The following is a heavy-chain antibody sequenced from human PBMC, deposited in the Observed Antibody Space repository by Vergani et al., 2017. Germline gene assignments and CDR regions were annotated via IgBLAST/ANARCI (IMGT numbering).Heavy chain of an antibody. CDR1: GFTFSSYA. CDR2: ISGSGGST. Sequence: EVQLLESGGGLVQPGGSLRLSCAASGFTFSSYAMSWVRQAPGKGLEWVSAISGSGGSTYYADSVKGRFTISGDNSKNTLYLQMNSLRAEDTAVYYCAKDGTDPIDYYDSSGYYFFDYWGQGTLVTVSS. J-gene: IGHJ4*02. D-gene: IGHD3-22*01. V-gene: IGHV3-23*01. CDR3: AKDGTDPIDYYDSSGYYFFDY.